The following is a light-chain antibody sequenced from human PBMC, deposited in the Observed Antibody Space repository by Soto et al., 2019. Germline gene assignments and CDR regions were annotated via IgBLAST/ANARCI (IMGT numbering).Light chain of an antibody. CDR2: GAS. J-gene: IGKJ1*01. CDR3: QQYGRSPPT. V-gene: IGKV3-20*01. Sequence: EVVLTQSPATLSLSPGERATLSCRASENVRTFVDWYQQKPGQAPRLLIYGASNRATGIPARFSGSGSGTDFSLTISRLEPEDFAVYYCQQYGRSPPTFGQGTKADI. CDR1: ENVRTF.